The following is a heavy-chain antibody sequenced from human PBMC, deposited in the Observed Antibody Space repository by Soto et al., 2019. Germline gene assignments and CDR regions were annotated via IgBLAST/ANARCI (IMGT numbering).Heavy chain of an antibody. CDR1: GFTFSTYW. V-gene: IGHV3-74*01. CDR3: ARGGGNSDWYSAFDI. D-gene: IGHD6-19*01. CDR2: INSDGSTT. Sequence: EVQLVESGGGLVQPGGSLRLSCAATGFTFSTYWVHWVRQAPGKGLVWVSRINSDGSTTNYADSVKGRFTISRDNAKNTLYLQMNSLRAEDTAVYYCARGGGNSDWYSAFDIWSQGTMVTVSS. J-gene: IGHJ3*02.